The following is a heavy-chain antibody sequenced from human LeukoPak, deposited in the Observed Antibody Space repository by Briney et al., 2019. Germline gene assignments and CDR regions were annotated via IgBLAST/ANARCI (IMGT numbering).Heavy chain of an antibody. CDR1: GFSFSDHW. Sequence: GGSLRLSCAASGFSFSDHWLDWVRQAPGKGLEWVAHIKGDGSQKYYVDSVKGRFTISRDNAKTSLYLQMDSLRAEDTAVYYCARNRGWLQFDYWGQGTLVTVSS. D-gene: IGHD5-12*01. CDR2: IKGDGSQK. CDR3: ARNRGWLQFDY. J-gene: IGHJ4*02. V-gene: IGHV3-7*03.